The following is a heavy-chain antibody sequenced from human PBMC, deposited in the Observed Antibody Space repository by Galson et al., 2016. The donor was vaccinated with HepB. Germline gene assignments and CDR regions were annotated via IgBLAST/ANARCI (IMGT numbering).Heavy chain of an antibody. Sequence: SLRLSCAASGLTFSIYAMSWVRQAPGKGLEWVSGIGGSGGGTYYADSVKGRFTISRDDSKNTPYLQVKSLRAEDTALYYCARNVDTATIGGVFDLWGQGTLVTVSS. CDR1: GLTFSIYA. V-gene: IGHV3-23*01. J-gene: IGHJ4*02. D-gene: IGHD5-18*01. CDR2: IGGSGGGT. CDR3: ARNVDTATIGGVFDL.